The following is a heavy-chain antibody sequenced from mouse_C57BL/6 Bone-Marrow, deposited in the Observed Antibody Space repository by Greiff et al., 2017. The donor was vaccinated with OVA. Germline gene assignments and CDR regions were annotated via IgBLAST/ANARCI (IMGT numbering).Heavy chain of an antibody. CDR2: IYPGSGNT. V-gene: IGHV1-76*01. CDR3: ARGNSNYDWYFDV. J-gene: IGHJ1*03. CDR1: GYTFTDYY. Sequence: QVQLKQSGAELVRPGASVKLSCKASGYTFTDYYINWVKQRPGQGLEWIARIYPGSGNTYYNEKFKGKATLTAEKSSSTAYMQLSSLTSEDSAVYFCARGNSNYDWYFDVWGTGTTVTVSS. D-gene: IGHD2-5*01.